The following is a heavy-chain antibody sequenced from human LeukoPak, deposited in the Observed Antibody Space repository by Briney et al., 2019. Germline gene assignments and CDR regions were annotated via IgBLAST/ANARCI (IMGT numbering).Heavy chain of an antibody. D-gene: IGHD6-19*01. V-gene: IGHV1-18*01. CDR1: GYTFTSYG. CDR3: ARDRYSSGQDAFDI. Sequence: GASVKVSCKASGYTFTSYGISWVRQAPGQGLEWMGWISAYNGNTNYAQKLQGRVTMTTDTSTSTAYMELRSLRSDDTAVYYCARDRYSSGQDAFDIWGQGTMVTVSS. CDR2: ISAYNGNT. J-gene: IGHJ3*02.